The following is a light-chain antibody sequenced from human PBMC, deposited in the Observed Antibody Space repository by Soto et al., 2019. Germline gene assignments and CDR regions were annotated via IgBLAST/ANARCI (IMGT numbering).Light chain of an antibody. V-gene: IGKV3D-15*01. CDR1: QSVRTK. Sequence: ETVMTQSPATLSVSPWERATLSCRASQSVRTKLAWYQQKPGQAPRLLIYGASSRATGIPARFSGSGSGTEFTLTISSLQSEDSAVYYCQQYNNWPAEITFGQGTRLQNK. CDR3: QQYNNWPAEIT. CDR2: GAS. J-gene: IGKJ5*01.